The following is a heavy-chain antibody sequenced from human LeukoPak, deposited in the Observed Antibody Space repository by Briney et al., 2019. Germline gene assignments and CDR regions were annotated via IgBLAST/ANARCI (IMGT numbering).Heavy chain of an antibody. CDR1: GFTFDDYA. V-gene: IGHV3-9*01. CDR2: ISWNSGSI. Sequence: PGGSLRLSCAASGFTFDDYAMHWVRQAPGKGLEWVSGISWNSGSIGYADSVKGRFTISRDNAKNSLYLQMNSLRDEDTAFYYCARFNGDYYGMDVWGQGITVTVSS. D-gene: IGHD4-17*01. J-gene: IGHJ6*02. CDR3: ARFNGDYYGMDV.